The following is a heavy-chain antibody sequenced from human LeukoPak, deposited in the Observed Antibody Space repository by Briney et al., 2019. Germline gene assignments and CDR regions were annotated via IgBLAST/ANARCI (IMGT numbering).Heavy chain of an antibody. CDR1: GFTFSSYS. V-gene: IGHV3-48*01. CDR3: AGDFTIFGVFNWFDP. CDR2: ISSSSSTI. Sequence: GGSLRLSCAASGFTFSSYSMNWVRQAPGKGLEWVSYISSSSSTIYYADSVKGRFTISRDNAKSSLYLQMNSLRAEDTAVYYCAGDFTIFGVFNWFDPWGQGTLVTVSS. J-gene: IGHJ5*02. D-gene: IGHD3-3*01.